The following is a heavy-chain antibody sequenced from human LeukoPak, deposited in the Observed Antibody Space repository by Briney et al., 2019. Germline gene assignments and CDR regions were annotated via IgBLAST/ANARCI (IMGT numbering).Heavy chain of an antibody. Sequence: PGGSLRLSCAASGFTFSSYSMNWVRQAPGKGLEWVSSISSSSSYIYYAGSVKGRFTISRDNAKNSLYLQINSLRAEDTAVYYCARDSSHSSSWPFDYWGQGTLVTVSS. V-gene: IGHV3-21*01. J-gene: IGHJ4*02. D-gene: IGHD6-13*01. CDR2: ISSSSSYI. CDR1: GFTFSSYS. CDR3: ARDSSHSSSWPFDY.